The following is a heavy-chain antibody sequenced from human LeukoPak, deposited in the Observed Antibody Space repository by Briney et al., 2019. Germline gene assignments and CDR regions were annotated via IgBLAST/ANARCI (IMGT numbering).Heavy chain of an antibody. J-gene: IGHJ6*03. Sequence: GSSVKVSCKASGGTFSSYAISWVRQAPGQGLEWMGGIIPIFGTANYAQKFQGRVTITADESTSTACMELSSLRSEDTAVYYCARFAAGGSYYYYMDVWGKGTTVTVSS. CDR1: GGTFSSYA. CDR3: ARFAAGGSYYYYMDV. D-gene: IGHD6-25*01. V-gene: IGHV1-69*01. CDR2: IIPIFGTA.